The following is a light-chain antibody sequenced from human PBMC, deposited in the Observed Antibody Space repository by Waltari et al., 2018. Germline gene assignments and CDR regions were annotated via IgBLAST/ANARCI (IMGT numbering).Light chain of an antibody. CDR2: DVS. CDR3: CSYAGSYTWV. Sequence: QSALTQPRSVSGSHGQSVTISCTGTSSDVGGYKYVSWFQQHAGKAPRLLIYDVSERPSGVPDRFSGSKSGNTASLTISGLQAEDEADYYGCSYAGSYTWVFGGGTKLTVL. CDR1: SSDVGGYKY. V-gene: IGLV2-11*01. J-gene: IGLJ3*02.